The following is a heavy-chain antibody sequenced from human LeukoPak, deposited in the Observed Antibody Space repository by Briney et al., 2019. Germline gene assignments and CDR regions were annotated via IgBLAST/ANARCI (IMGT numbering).Heavy chain of an antibody. J-gene: IGHJ4*02. D-gene: IGHD3-22*01. CDR3: ATDLNPHDSSGYYVQAYY. Sequence: ASVTVSCKVSGYTLTELSMHWVRQAPGKGLEWMGGFDPEDGETIYAQKFQGRVTMTEDTSTDTAYMELSSLRSEDTAVYYCATDLNPHDSSGYYVQAYYWGQGTLVTVSS. CDR1: GYTLTELS. V-gene: IGHV1-24*01. CDR2: FDPEDGET.